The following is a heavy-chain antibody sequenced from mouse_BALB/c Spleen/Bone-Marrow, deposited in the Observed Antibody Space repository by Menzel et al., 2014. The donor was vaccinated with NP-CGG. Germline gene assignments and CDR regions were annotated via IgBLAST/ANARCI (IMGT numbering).Heavy chain of an antibody. Sequence: EVKLMESGGGLVQPGGSLRLSCATSGFTFTDNYMTWVRQPPGKALEWLGFIRNKANGYTTEYSASVKGRFTISRDNSQSILYLQMNTLRAEDSATYYCARDSDWFAYWGQGTLVTVSA. CDR1: GFTFTDNY. V-gene: IGHV7-3*02. J-gene: IGHJ3*01. CDR3: ARDSDWFAY. CDR2: IRNKANGYTT.